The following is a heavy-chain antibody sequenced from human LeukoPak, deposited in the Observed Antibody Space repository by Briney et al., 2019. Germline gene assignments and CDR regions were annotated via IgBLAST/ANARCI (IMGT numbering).Heavy chain of an antibody. D-gene: IGHD2-21*01. CDR1: GYSFTSYW. J-gene: IGHJ3*02. V-gene: IGHV5-51*01. Sequence: PGESLKISCKGSGYSFTSYWIGWVRQMPGKGLEWMGIIYPGDSDTRYSPSFQGQVTISADKSISTAYLQWSSLKASDTAMYYCARPSSYYLFPTAFDIWGQGTMVTVSS. CDR2: IYPGDSDT. CDR3: ARPSSYYLFPTAFDI.